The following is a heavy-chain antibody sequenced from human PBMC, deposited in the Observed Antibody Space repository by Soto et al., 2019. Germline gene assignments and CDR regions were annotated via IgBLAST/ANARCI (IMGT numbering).Heavy chain of an antibody. J-gene: IGHJ4*02. CDR3: ARPTQTYYDFWSGYYPHDY. CDR1: GYTFTGYY. D-gene: IGHD3-3*01. V-gene: IGHV1-2*02. CDR2: INPNSGGT. Sequence: ASVKVSCKASGYTFTGYYMHWVRQAPGQGLEWMGWINPNSGGTNYAQKFQGRVTMTRDTSISTAYMELSRLRSDDTAVYYCARPTQTYYDFWSGYYPHDYWGQGTLVTVSS.